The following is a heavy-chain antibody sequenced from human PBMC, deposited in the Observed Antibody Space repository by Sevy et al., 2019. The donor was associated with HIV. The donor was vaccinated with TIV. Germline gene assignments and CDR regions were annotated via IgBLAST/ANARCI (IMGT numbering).Heavy chain of an antibody. CDR2: ISGSGGST. D-gene: IGHD6-13*01. CDR1: GFTFSSYA. V-gene: IGHV3-23*01. J-gene: IGHJ5*02. CDR3: ASGIAAAGTRGWFDP. Sequence: GGSLRLSCAASGFTFSSYAMSWVRQAPGKGLEWVSAISGSGGSTYYADSVKGRFTISRDNSKNRLYLQMNSLRAEDTAVYYGASGIAAAGTRGWFDPWGQGTLVTVSS.